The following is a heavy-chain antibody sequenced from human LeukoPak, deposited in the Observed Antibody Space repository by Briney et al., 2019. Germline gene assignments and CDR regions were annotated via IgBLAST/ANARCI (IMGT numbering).Heavy chain of an antibody. CDR1: GVSITSSDFY. J-gene: IGHJ4*02. D-gene: IGHD3-22*01. V-gene: IGHV4-39*07. CDR2: YYYSGST. Sequence: SETLSLACIVSGVSITSSDFYWGWIRQPPGKGLEWIGSYYYSGSTYSNPSLSSRVTISIDTSKSQSSLSLTSVTAADTAFYYCARGTRTSGGTYDGSGYHFDYWGQGTLVTVSS. CDR3: ARGTRTSGGTYDGSGYHFDY.